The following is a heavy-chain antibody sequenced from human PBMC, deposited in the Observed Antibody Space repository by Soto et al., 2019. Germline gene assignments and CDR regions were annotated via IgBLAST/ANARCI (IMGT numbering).Heavy chain of an antibody. Sequence: SETLSLTCTVSGGSISSYYWSWIRQPPGKGLEWIGYIYYSGSTNYNPSLKSRVTISVDTSKNQFSLKLSSVTAADTAVYYCARPNPYSSGWQPPHYYYGMDVWGQGTTVTVSS. CDR2: IYYSGST. V-gene: IGHV4-59*01. J-gene: IGHJ6*02. CDR3: ARPNPYSSGWQPPHYYYGMDV. CDR1: GGSISSYY. D-gene: IGHD6-19*01.